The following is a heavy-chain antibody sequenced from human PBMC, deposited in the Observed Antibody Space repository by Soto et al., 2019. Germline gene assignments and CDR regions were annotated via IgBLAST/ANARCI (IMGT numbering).Heavy chain of an antibody. Sequence: PGGSLRLSCSASGFTFSRSAMHWVRQAPGKGLEYVAAIGSNGASTFYPGSVKGRFIISRDNSKNTLFLQMNTLRPDDTAVYYCVRGGGAYAGSSLWFDSWGQGTLVTVSS. V-gene: IGHV3-64D*06. J-gene: IGHJ5*01. CDR2: IGSNGAST. CDR3: VRGGGAYAGSSLWFDS. D-gene: IGHD3-16*01. CDR1: GFTFSRSA.